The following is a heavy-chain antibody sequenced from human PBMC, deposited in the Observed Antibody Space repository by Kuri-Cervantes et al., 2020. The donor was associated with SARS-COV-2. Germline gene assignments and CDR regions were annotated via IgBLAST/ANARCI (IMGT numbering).Heavy chain of an antibody. CDR2: ISAYNGNT. CDR1: GYTFTSYG. V-gene: IGHV1-18*01. J-gene: IGHJ5*02. D-gene: IGHD3-10*01. CDR3: AREGLLWFGELKDPAGFDP. Sequence: ASVKVSCKASGYTFTSYGISWVRRAPGQGLEWMGWISAYNGNTNYAQKLQGRVTMTTDTSTSTAYMELRSLRSDDTAVYYCAREGLLWFGELKDPAGFDPWGQGTLVTVSS.